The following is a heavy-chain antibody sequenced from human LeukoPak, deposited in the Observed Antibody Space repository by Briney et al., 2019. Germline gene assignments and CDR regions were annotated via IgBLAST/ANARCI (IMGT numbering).Heavy chain of an antibody. Sequence: SETLSLTCTVSGGSVSSGSYYWSWIRQPPGKGLEWIGYIYYSGSTNYNPSLKSRVTISVDTSKKQFSLKLSSVTAADTAVYYCTRVGYYDFWSGPFDYWGQGTLVTVSS. J-gene: IGHJ4*02. V-gene: IGHV4-61*01. D-gene: IGHD3-3*01. CDR3: TRVGYYDFWSGPFDY. CDR2: IYYSGST. CDR1: GGSVSSGSYY.